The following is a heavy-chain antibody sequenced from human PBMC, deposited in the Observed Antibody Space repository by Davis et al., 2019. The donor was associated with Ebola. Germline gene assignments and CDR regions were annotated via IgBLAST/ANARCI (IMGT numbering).Heavy chain of an antibody. J-gene: IGHJ5*02. CDR1: GGSFSGYY. Sequence: PSETLSLTCAVYGGSFSGYYWSWIRQPPGKGLEWIGEINHSGSTNYNPSLKSRVTISVDTSKNQFSLKLSSVTAADTAVYYCARKRPIVAVPAAKEGAWFDPWGQGTLVTVSS. V-gene: IGHV4-34*01. D-gene: IGHD2-2*01. CDR3: ARKRPIVAVPAAKEGAWFDP. CDR2: INHSGST.